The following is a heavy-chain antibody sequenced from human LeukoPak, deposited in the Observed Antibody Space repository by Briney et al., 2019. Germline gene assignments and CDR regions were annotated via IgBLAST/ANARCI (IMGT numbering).Heavy chain of an antibody. J-gene: IGHJ3*02. D-gene: IGHD1-26*01. CDR3: ARDLGATIRGFDI. V-gene: IGHV1-2*06. CDR2: INPNSGGT. CDR1: GYTFTGYY. Sequence: ASVKVSCKASGYTFTGYYKHWVRQAPGQGLEWMGRINPNSGGTNYAQKFQGRVTMTRDTSISTAYMELSRLRSDDTAVYYCARDLGATIRGFDIWGQGTMVTVSS.